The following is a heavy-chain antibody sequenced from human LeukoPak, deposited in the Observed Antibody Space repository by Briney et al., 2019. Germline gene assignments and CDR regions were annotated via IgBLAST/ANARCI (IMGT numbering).Heavy chain of an antibody. J-gene: IGHJ5*02. CDR1: GYSISSGYY. CDR2: IYYSART. Sequence: PSETLFLTCTVPGYSISSGYYWAWIRQPPGQGMEWIGSIYYSARTYYNPSIKSRVTISVDTSKNQFSLKLSSVTAADTAVYYCARHQNWFDHWGQGTLVTVSS. CDR3: ARHQNWFDH. V-gene: IGHV4-38-2*02.